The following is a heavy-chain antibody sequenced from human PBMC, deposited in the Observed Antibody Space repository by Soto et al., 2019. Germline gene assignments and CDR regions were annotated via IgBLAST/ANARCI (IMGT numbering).Heavy chain of an antibody. V-gene: IGHV2-5*01. Sequence: QITLKESGPTLVKPTQTLTLTCTFSGFSLSTSGVGVGWIRQPPGKALEGLALIYWNDDKRYSPSLKSRLTITKDTSKNQVVLTMTNMDPVDTATYYCAHLDYYDSSGYPLTMYYFDYWGQGTLVTVSS. CDR3: AHLDYYDSSGYPLTMYYFDY. CDR2: IYWNDDK. D-gene: IGHD3-22*01. J-gene: IGHJ4*02. CDR1: GFSLSTSGVG.